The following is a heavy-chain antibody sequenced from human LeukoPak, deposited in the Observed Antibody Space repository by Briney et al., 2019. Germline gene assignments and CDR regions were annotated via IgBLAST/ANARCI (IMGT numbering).Heavy chain of an antibody. V-gene: IGHV6-1*01. CDR3: ARDPDQAAGKGLSGFDP. D-gene: IGHD6-19*01. J-gene: IGHJ5*02. Sequence: SQTLSLTCAISGDSFSSNSAAWNWIRQSPSRGLEWLGRTYYRSKWYNDYAVSVKSRITINPDTSKNQFSLQLNSVTPEDTAVYYCARDPDQAAGKGLSGFDPWGQGTLVTVSS. CDR1: GDSFSSNSAA. CDR2: TYYRSKWYN.